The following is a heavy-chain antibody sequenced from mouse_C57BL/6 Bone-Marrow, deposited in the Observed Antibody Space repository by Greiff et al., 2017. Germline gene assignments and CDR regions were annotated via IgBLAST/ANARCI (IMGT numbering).Heavy chain of an antibody. J-gene: IGHJ2*01. CDR3: ARWTTVGDY. CDR1: GYTFTSYW. CDR2: FSPSDSFT. Sequence: VQLQQPGAELVKPGASVKLSCKASGYTFTSYWMQWVKQRPGQGLEWIGEFSPSDSFTNYNQKFKGKATLTVDTSSSTAYMQLSSLTSEDSAVYYCARWTTVGDYWGQGTTLAVSS. D-gene: IGHD1-1*01. V-gene: IGHV1-50*01.